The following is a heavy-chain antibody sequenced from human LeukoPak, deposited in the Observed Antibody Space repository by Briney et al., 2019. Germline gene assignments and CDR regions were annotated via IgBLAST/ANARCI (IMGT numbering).Heavy chain of an antibody. V-gene: IGHV3-15*01. CDR1: GGSISSYY. D-gene: IGHD5-12*01. CDR2: IKSKSHGGTI. J-gene: IGHJ4*02. Sequence: ETLSLTCTVSGGSISSYYWSWIRQPPGKGLEWVGRIKSKSHGGTIEYAAPVKGRFTISRDDSKNTLYLQMNSLKTEDTAVYYCSPGGYSGYDYNYWDQGTLVTVSS. CDR3: SPGGYSGYDYNY.